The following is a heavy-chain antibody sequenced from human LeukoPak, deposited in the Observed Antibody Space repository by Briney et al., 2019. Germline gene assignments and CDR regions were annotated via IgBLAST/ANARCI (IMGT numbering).Heavy chain of an antibody. Sequence: GDSLKISCGASGYTFTTYWIGWVRQMPGRGLEWMGIIYPGDSDVRYSPSFQGQVTISADKSISTAYLRWSSLKASDTAMYYCARQLRSCSYGSLDYWGQGTLVTVSS. CDR2: IYPGDSDV. J-gene: IGHJ4*02. V-gene: IGHV5-51*01. CDR1: GYTFTTYW. CDR3: ARQLRSCSYGSLDY. D-gene: IGHD5-18*01.